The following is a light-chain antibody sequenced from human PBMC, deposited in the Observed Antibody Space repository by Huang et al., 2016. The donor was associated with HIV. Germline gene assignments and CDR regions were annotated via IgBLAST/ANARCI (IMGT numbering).Light chain of an antibody. CDR1: QIIGSDY. V-gene: IGKV3D-7*01. J-gene: IGKJ5*01. CDR2: CAS. Sequence: EIVMTQSPATLSLSPGERATLSCRASQIIGSDYLSWNQQKPGQAPRLLIYCASTRATGIPARFGGSGSGTDFTLTISSLQPEDFAVYYCQQDYNFPITFGQGTRLEMK. CDR3: QQDYNFPIT.